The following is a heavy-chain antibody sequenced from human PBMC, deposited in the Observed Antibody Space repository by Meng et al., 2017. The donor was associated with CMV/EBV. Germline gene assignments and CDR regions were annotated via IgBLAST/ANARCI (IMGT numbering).Heavy chain of an antibody. CDR2: ISGSGGST. CDR1: GFTFSSYA. Sequence: GESLKISCAASGFTFSSYAMSWVRQAPGKGLEWVSAISGSGGSTYYADSVKGRFTISRDNSKNTLYLQMNSLRAEETAVYYCAKDRVAYDSSGYYPYWGQGTLVTVSS. J-gene: IGHJ4*02. V-gene: IGHV3-23*01. CDR3: AKDRVAYDSSGYYPY. D-gene: IGHD3-22*01.